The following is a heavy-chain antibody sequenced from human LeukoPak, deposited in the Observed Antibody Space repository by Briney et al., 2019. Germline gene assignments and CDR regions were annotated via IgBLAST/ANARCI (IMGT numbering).Heavy chain of an antibody. CDR2: INYSGST. Sequence: PSETLSLTCTVSGGSVSSTTYYWSWIRQPPGKGLEWIASINYSGSTYYNPSLKSRVTISVDTSENQFSLKLSSVTAADTAMYYCARQFGGIHFDYWGQGTLVTVSS. CDR3: ARQFGGIHFDY. V-gene: IGHV4-39*01. D-gene: IGHD1-26*01. J-gene: IGHJ4*02. CDR1: GGSVSSTTYY.